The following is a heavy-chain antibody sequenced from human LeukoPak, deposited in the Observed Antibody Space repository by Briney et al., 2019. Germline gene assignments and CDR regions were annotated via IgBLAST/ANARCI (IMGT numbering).Heavy chain of an antibody. D-gene: IGHD6-13*01. CDR1: GESVPSDGAA. V-gene: IGHV6-1*01. CDR2: TDYRSKWYN. Sequence: SHTLSVTCGISGESVPSDGAAWNWISQSPSRGFESLGRTDYRSKWYNDYAVSVKSRITINPDTSKHQFSLQLTSVTPEDTAVYYCARRTAAASPSEGYYYMDAWRKGPTVTVSS. J-gene: IGHJ6*03. CDR3: ARRTAAASPSEGYYYMDA.